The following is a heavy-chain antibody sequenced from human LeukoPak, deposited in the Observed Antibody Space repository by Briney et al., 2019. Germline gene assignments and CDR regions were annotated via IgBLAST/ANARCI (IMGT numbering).Heavy chain of an antibody. Sequence: GGSLRLSCAASGFIVSNNYMSWARQAPGEGLEWVSIISSRGATYYTDSVKGRFTISRDNSQNTLYLQMNSLRAEDTAVYYCATRGRSGYYYGMDVWGPGTTVTVSS. CDR3: ATRGRSGYYYGMDV. V-gene: IGHV3-66*01. J-gene: IGHJ6*02. D-gene: IGHD1-26*01. CDR1: GFIVSNNY. CDR2: ISSRGAT.